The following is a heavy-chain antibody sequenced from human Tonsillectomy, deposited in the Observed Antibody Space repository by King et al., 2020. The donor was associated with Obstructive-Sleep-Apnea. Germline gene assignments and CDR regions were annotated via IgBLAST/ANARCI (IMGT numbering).Heavy chain of an antibody. V-gene: IGHV3-30-3*01. CDR1: GFTFSSYA. CDR2: ISYDGSNK. Sequence: VQLVESGGGVVQPGRSLRLSCAASGFTFSSYAMHWVRQAPGKGLEWVAVISYDGSNKYYADSVKGRFTISRDNSKNTLYLQMNSLRAEDTAVYYCARDRVTMVRGVIIPPNWFDPWGQGTLVTVSS. J-gene: IGHJ5*02. D-gene: IGHD3-10*01. CDR3: ARDRVTMVRGVIIPPNWFDP.